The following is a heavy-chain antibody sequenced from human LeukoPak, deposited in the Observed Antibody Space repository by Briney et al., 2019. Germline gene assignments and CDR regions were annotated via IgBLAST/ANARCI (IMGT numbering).Heavy chain of an antibody. V-gene: IGHV1-18*01. J-gene: IGHJ4*02. CDR3: ARDTYYYGSGNYYNPDY. Sequence: GASVKVSCKASGYTFTICGITWVRQAPGQGLEWMGWISAYNSNTKYAQKLQGRVTMTTDTSTSTAYMELRSLESDDTAVYYCARDTYYYGSGNYYNPDYWGQGTLVTVSS. D-gene: IGHD3-10*01. CDR2: ISAYNSNT. CDR1: GYTFTICG.